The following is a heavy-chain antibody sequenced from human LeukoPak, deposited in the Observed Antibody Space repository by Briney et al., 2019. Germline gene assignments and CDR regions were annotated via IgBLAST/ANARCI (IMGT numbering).Heavy chain of an antibody. J-gene: IGHJ4*02. CDR3: AKDGSFWSGYFDY. CDR2: ISSNSGSI. CDR1: GFTFDDYA. V-gene: IGHV3-9*03. Sequence: GRSLRLSCAAPGFTFDDYAMHWVRQAPGKCLEWVSGISSNSGSIGYADSVKGRFTISRDNAKNSLYLQMNSLRAEDMALYYCAKDGSFWSGYFDYWGQGTLVTVSS. D-gene: IGHD3-3*01.